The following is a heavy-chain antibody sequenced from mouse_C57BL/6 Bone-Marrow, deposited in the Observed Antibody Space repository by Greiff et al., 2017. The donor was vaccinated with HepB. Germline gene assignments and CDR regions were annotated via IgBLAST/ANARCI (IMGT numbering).Heavy chain of an antibody. CDR2: IHPNSGST. CDR3: ARGGYYLFAY. J-gene: IGHJ3*01. D-gene: IGHD2-3*01. V-gene: IGHV1-64*01. CDR1: GYTFTSYW. Sequence: VQLQQPGAELVKPGASVKLSCKASGYTFTSYWMHWVKQRPGQGLEWIGLIHPNSGSTNYNEKFKSKAKLTVDKSSSTAYMQLSSLTSEDSAVYYCARGGYYLFAYWGQGTLVTVSA.